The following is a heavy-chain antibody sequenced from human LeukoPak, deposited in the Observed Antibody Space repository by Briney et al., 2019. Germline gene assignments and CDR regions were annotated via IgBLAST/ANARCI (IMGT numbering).Heavy chain of an antibody. CDR2: ISAYNGNT. Sequence: ASVKVSCKASGYTFTSYGISWVRQAPGQGLEWMGWISAYNGNTNYAQKLQGRVTMTTDTSTSTAYMELRSLRSDDTAVYYCARVLNYYGSGSRGNWFDPWGQGTLVTVSS. J-gene: IGHJ5*02. V-gene: IGHV1-18*01. CDR1: GYTFTSYG. CDR3: ARVLNYYGSGSRGNWFDP. D-gene: IGHD3-10*01.